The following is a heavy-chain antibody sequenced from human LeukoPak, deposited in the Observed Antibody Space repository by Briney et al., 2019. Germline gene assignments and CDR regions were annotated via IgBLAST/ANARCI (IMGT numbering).Heavy chain of an antibody. Sequence: GASVKVSCKASGYTITGYYIHWVRQAPGQALEWMGWINPNSGDTNYAQKFQGRVTMTRDTSINTAFMELSRLRSDDTAVYYCARDRHWNQGNFDYWGQGTLVTVSS. J-gene: IGHJ4*02. CDR3: ARDRHWNQGNFDY. D-gene: IGHD1-1*01. V-gene: IGHV1-2*02. CDR1: GYTITGYY. CDR2: INPNSGDT.